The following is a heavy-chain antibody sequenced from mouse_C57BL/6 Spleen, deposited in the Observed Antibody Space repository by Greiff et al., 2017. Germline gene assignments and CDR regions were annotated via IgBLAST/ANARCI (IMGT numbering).Heavy chain of an antibody. CDR1: GYTFTDYA. J-gene: IGHJ4*01. V-gene: IGHV1-67*01. CDR2: ISTYYGDA. Sequence: VQLQQSGPELVRPGVSVKISCKGSGYTFTDYAMHWVKQSHAKSLEWIGVISTYYGDASYNQKFKDKGTMTVDKSSSTAYMELARLTSEDSAVYYCARCPNWVYYAMDYWGQGTSVTVAS. CDR3: ARCPNWVYYAMDY. D-gene: IGHD4-1*01.